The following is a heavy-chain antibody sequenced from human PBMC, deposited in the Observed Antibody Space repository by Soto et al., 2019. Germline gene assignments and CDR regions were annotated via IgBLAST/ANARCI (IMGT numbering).Heavy chain of an antibody. CDR1: GFTFSSYA. Sequence: QVQLVESGGGVVQPGRSLRLSCAASGFTFSSYAMHWVRQAPGKGLEGVAVISYDGSNKYYADSVKGRFTISRDNSKNTLYLQMNSLRAEDTAVYYCAGLNMGARGAFDIWGQGTMVTVSS. CDR3: AGLNMGARGAFDI. V-gene: IGHV3-30-3*01. D-gene: IGHD1-26*01. J-gene: IGHJ3*02. CDR2: ISYDGSNK.